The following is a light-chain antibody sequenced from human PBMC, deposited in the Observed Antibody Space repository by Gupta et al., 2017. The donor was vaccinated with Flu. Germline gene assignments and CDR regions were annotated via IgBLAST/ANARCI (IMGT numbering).Light chain of an antibody. CDR3: NSPDSSGNHLV. J-gene: IGLJ2*01. CDR2: TKN. Sequence: SSELIQDPAVSVALVQTVTITCQGDSLRSYYPTWYQQKPGQAPILVLYTKNNRPSGIPDRFSGSTSGSTASLTITGAQAGDEADYYCNSPDSSGNHLVFGGGTKLTVL. V-gene: IGLV3-19*01. CDR1: SLRSYY.